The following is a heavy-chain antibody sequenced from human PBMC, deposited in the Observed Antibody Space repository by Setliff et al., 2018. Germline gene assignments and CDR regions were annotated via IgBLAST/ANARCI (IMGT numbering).Heavy chain of an antibody. J-gene: IGHJ6*02. CDR3: ARWGKISGYDSSPTYYYYYGMDV. CDR1: GYSFTNYW. CDR2: IYPGDSDI. V-gene: IGHV5-51*01. Sequence: PGESLKISCEASGYSFTNYWIAWVRQMPGKGLEWLGIIYPGDSDIRYSPSFQGQVTFSVDKSINTAYLQWSSLKASDTAMYYCARWGKISGYDSSPTYYYYYGMDVWGQGTTVTVSS. D-gene: IGHD5-12*01.